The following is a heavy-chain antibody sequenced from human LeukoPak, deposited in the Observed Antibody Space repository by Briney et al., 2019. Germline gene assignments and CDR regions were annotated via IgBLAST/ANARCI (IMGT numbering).Heavy chain of an antibody. Sequence: SETLSLTCAVYGGSFSGYYWSWIRQPPGKGLEWIGEINHSGSTNYNPSLKSRVTISVDTSKNQFSLKLSSVTAADTAVYYCARDSYSGSYGAWFDPWGQGTLVTVSS. CDR2: INHSGST. D-gene: IGHD1-26*01. J-gene: IGHJ5*02. CDR3: ARDSYSGSYGAWFDP. V-gene: IGHV4-34*01. CDR1: GGSFSGYY.